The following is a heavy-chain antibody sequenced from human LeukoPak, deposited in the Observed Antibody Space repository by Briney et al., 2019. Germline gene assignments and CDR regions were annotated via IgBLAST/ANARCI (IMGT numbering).Heavy chain of an antibody. D-gene: IGHD1-14*01. J-gene: IGHJ3*02. CDR2: ISSSSSTI. CDR1: GFTFLSYR. CDR3: ARVRMLGGTHDAFDI. V-gene: IGHV3-48*04. Sequence: GGALRVSFASSGFTFLSYRMNGVGPAPGKGVAGVSYISSSSSTIYYADSVKGRFTISRDNAKNSLYLQMCSLRAEETAVYYCARVRMLGGTHDAFDIWGQGKMVTVSS.